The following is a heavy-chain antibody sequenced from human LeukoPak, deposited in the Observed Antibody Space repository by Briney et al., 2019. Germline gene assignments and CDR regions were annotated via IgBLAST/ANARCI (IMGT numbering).Heavy chain of an antibody. CDR3: ARDNTRDSY. CDR2: INTDGSTT. V-gene: IGHV3-74*03. Sequence: PGGSLRLSCAASGFTFSSSWMHWVRQAPGKGLVWVSRINTDGSTTKYADSVKGRFTISRDNAKNTVYLQMNSLRAEDTAVYYCARDNTRDSYWGQGSLVSVSS. CDR1: GFTFSSSW. D-gene: IGHD3/OR15-3a*01. J-gene: IGHJ4*02.